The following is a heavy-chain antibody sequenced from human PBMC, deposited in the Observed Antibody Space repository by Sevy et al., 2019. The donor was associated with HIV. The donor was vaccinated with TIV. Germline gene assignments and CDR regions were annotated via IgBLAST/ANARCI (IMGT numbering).Heavy chain of an antibody. J-gene: IGHJ6*02. D-gene: IGHD3-16*01. CDR1: AGSISPYY. V-gene: IGHV4-59*01. CDR2: IYYSGST. CDR3: ARGGGFRDEGLDV. Sequence: SETLSLTYTVSAGSISPYYWNWIRQPPGKGLEWIGYIYYSGSTNYNPSLRSRVTISVDTSRTQFSLRLSSVTAADTAVYFGARGGGFRDEGLDVWGQGTTVTVSS.